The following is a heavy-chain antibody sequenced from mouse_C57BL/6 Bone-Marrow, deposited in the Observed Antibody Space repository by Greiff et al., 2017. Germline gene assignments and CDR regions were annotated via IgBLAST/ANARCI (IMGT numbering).Heavy chain of an antibody. D-gene: IGHD1-1*01. V-gene: IGHV1-63*01. Sequence: QVQLKQSGAELVRPGTSVKMSCKASGYTFTNYWIGWAKQRPGHGLEWIGDIYPGGGYTNYNEKFKGKATLTADKSSSTAYLQFSSLTSEDSAIYYCARDDGNYFDYWGQGTTLTVSS. CDR2: IYPGGGYT. J-gene: IGHJ2*01. CDR1: GYTFTNYW. CDR3: ARDDGNYFDY.